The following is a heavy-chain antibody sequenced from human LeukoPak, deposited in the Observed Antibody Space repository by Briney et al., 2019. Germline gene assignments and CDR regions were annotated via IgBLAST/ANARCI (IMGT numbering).Heavy chain of an antibody. CDR2: ISYDGSNK. CDR3: ARGYTIFGVVIIADYYYGMDV. D-gene: IGHD3-3*01. V-gene: IGHV3-30-3*01. CDR1: GFTFSSYA. Sequence: GGSLRLSCAASGFTFSSYAMHWVRQAPGKGLEWVAVISYDGSNKYYADSVKGRFTISRDNSKNTLYLQMNSLRAEDTAVYYCARGYTIFGVVIIADYYYGMDVWGQGTTVTVSS. J-gene: IGHJ6*02.